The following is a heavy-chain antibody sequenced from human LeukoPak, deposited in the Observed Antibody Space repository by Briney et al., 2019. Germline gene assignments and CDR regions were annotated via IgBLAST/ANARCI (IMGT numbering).Heavy chain of an antibody. J-gene: IGHJ4*02. CDR3: AKDARRYCSSTSCRTGYFDY. CDR1: GFTFSSYG. Sequence: GRSLRLPCAASGFTFSSYGMHWVRQAPGKGLEWVAVISYDGSNKYYADSVKGRFTISRDNSRNTLYLQMNSLRAEDTAVYYCAKDARRYCSSTSCRTGYFDYWGQGTLVTVSS. CDR2: ISYDGSNK. V-gene: IGHV3-30*18. D-gene: IGHD2-2*01.